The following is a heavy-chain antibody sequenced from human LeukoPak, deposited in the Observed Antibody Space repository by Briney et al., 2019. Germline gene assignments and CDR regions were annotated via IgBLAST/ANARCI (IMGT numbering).Heavy chain of an antibody. CDR1: GFTFSTYD. V-gene: IGHV3-23*01. CDR2: ISGTARST. CDR3: AKDTYSTSPYYFDY. D-gene: IGHD1-26*01. J-gene: IGHJ4*02. Sequence: GGSLRLSCAASGFTFSTYDMNWVRQAPGKGLEWVSSISGTARSTNYADSVKGRFTISRDNSKNTLYLQMNSLRAEDTAVYYCAKDTYSTSPYYFDYWGQGILVTVSS.